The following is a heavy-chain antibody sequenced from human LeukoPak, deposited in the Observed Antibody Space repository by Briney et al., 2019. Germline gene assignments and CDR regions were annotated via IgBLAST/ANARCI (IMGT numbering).Heavy chain of an antibody. V-gene: IGHV1-2*02. CDR1: GHIFTGHY. CDR3: ARDYYYDSTGYFPY. J-gene: IGHJ4*02. Sequence: ASVKVSCKASGHIFTGHYIHWVRQAPGQGLEWMAWINPDSGGADYAQKFQGRVTMTRDTSTNTVYMELSRLSSDDTAVYYCARDYYYDSTGYFPYWGQGTLVTVSS. D-gene: IGHD3-22*01. CDR2: INPDSGGA.